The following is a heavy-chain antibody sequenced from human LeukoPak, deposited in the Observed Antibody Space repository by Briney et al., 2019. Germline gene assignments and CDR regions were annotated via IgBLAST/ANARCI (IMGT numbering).Heavy chain of an antibody. CDR3: ARDYSGNSEFDY. J-gene: IGHJ4*02. CDR2: ISYDGRNK. D-gene: IGHD4-23*01. CDR1: GFILSNYA. V-gene: IGHV3-30*04. Sequence: GGSLRLSCAASGFILSNYAMHWVRQAPGKGLEWVAIISYDGRNKVYADSVKSRFTISRDNSKNTLYLQLNSLRGEDTAVYFCARDYSGNSEFDYWGQGTLVTVSS.